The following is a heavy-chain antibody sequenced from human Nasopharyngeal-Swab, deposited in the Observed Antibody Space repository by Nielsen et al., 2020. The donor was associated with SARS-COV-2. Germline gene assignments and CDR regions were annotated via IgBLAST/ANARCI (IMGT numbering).Heavy chain of an antibody. D-gene: IGHD3-16*02. V-gene: IGHV5-51*01. CDR2: IYPGDSDT. Sequence: GEPLKISCKGSGYSFNSYWIGWVRQMPGKGLEWMGIIYPGDSDTRYSPSFQGQVTISADKSISTAYPQWSSLKASDTAMYYCARQLMITFGGVIVTGAFDIWGQGTMVTVSS. CDR3: ARQLMITFGGVIVTGAFDI. J-gene: IGHJ3*02. CDR1: GYSFNSYW.